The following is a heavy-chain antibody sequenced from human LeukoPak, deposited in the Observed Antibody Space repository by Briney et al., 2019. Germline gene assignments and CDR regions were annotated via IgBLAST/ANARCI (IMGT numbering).Heavy chain of an antibody. CDR3: TTGPGNSGY. V-gene: IGHV3-15*01. Sequence: PGGSLRPSCVVSGLTFDNAWMSWVRQAPGKGLDWVGRIKSKNVGQTTEYAAPVQGRFTISRDDSKNTVYLQMSSLKTEDTAVYYCTTGPGNSGYWGQGTLVTVSS. CDR2: IKSKNVGQTT. CDR1: GLTFDNAW. J-gene: IGHJ4*02. D-gene: IGHD4-23*01.